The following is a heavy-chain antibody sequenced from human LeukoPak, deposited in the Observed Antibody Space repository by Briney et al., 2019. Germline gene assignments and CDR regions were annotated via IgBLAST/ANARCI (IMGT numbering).Heavy chain of an antibody. Sequence: GASVKVSCKASGGTFSSYAISWVRQAPGQGLEWMGGIIPIFGTANYAQKFQGRVTITADGSTSTAYMELSSLRSEDTAVYYCARDLIVVVPAATYSGYYYYGMDVWGQGTTVTVSS. CDR3: ARDLIVVVPAATYSGYYYYGMDV. V-gene: IGHV1-69*01. J-gene: IGHJ6*02. CDR2: IIPIFGTA. CDR1: GGTFSSYA. D-gene: IGHD2-2*01.